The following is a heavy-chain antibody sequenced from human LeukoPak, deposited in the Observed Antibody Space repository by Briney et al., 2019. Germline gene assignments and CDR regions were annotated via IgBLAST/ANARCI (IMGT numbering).Heavy chain of an antibody. D-gene: IGHD3-3*01. CDR1: GGSISSGDYY. J-gene: IGHJ5*02. CDR3: ARDRPSDFWSNWFDP. Sequence: PSQTLSLTCTVSGGSISSGDYYWSWIRQPPGKGLEWIGYIYYSGSTYYNPSLKSRVTISVDTSKNQFSLKLSSVTAADTAVYYCARDRPSDFWSNWFDPWGQGTLVTVSS. V-gene: IGHV4-30-4*08. CDR2: IYYSGST.